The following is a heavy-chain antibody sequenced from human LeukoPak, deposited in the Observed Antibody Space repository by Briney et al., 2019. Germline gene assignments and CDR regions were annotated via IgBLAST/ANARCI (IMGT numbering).Heavy chain of an antibody. V-gene: IGHV3-30*04. J-gene: IGHJ5*02. Sequence: GRSLRLSCAASGFTFSSYAMHWVRQAPGKGLEWVAVISYDGSNKYYADSVKGRFTISRDNSENTLYLQMNSLRAEDTAVYYCARRRMVRGVIHWFDPWGQGTLVTVSS. D-gene: IGHD3-10*01. CDR3: ARRRMVRGVIHWFDP. CDR2: ISYDGSNK. CDR1: GFTFSSYA.